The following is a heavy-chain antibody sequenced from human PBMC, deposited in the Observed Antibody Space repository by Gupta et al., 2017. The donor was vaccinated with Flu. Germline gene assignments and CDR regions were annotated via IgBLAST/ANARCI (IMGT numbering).Heavy chain of an antibody. V-gene: IGHV1-18*01. CDR2: ISAYNGNT. CDR3: ARDLTGHEWTSPGDAFDI. CDR1: GYTFTSYG. Sequence: QVQLVQSGAEVKKPGASVKVSCKASGYTFTSYGISWVRQAPGQGLEWMGWISAYNGNTNYAQKLQGRVTMTTDTSTSTAYMELRSLRSDDTAVYYCARDLTGHEWTSPGDAFDIWGQGTMVTVSS. J-gene: IGHJ3*02. D-gene: IGHD3-3*01.